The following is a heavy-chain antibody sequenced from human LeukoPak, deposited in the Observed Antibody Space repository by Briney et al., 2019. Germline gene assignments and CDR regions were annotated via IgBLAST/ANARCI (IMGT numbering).Heavy chain of an antibody. J-gene: IGHJ4*02. V-gene: IGHV1-18*01. CDR1: GYTFTSYG. D-gene: IGHD2-2*02. CDR2: ISAYNGNT. Sequence: GASVKVSCKASGYTFTSYGISWVRQAPGQGLEWMGWISAYNGNTNYAQKLQGRVTMTTDTSTSTAYMELRSLRSDDTAVYYCARLIVVVPAAIGPPDYWGQGTLVTVSS. CDR3: ARLIVVVPAAIGPPDY.